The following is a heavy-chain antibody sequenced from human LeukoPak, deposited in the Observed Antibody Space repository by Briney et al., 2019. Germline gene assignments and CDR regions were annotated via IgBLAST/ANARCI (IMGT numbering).Heavy chain of an antibody. V-gene: IGHV3-23*01. CDR1: GFTFSSYA. CDR3: AKVPHITMIVVVSAFDI. J-gene: IGHJ3*02. Sequence: GGSLRLSCAASGFTFSSYAMSWVRQAPGKGLEWVSAISGSGGSTYYVDSVKGRFTISRDNSKNTLYLQMNSLRAEDTAVYYCAKVPHITMIVVVSAFDIWGQGTMVTVSS. CDR2: ISGSGGST. D-gene: IGHD3-22*01.